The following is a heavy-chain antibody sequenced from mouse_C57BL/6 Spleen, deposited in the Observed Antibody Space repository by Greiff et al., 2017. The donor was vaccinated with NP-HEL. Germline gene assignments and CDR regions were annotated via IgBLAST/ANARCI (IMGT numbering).Heavy chain of an antibody. CDR2: IDPSDSYT. D-gene: IGHD1-1*01. CDR3: ARGVLLRYAMDY. J-gene: IGHJ4*01. V-gene: IGHV1-50*01. CDR1: GYTFTSYW. Sequence: QVQLQQSGAELVKPGASVKLSCKASGYTFTSYWMQWVKQRPGQGLEWIGEIDPSDSYTNYNQKFKGKATLTVDTSSSTAYMQLSSLTSEDSAVYYCARGVLLRYAMDYWGQGTSVTVSS.